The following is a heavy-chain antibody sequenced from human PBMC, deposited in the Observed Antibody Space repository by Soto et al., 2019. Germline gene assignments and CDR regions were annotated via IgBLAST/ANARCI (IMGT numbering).Heavy chain of an antibody. V-gene: IGHV3-73*01. CDR2: IRSKANNYAT. D-gene: IGHD4-17*01. CDR1: GFTFSGSA. J-gene: IGHJ4*02. Sequence: EVQLVESGGGLVQPGESLKLSCAVSGFTFSGSAMHWVRQASGKGLEWVGRIRSKANNYATAYAASVKGRFTISRDDSKNTVYLQMNSLKSEATAVYYCTRGYGDYVRDYWGQGTLVTVSS. CDR3: TRGYGDYVRDY.